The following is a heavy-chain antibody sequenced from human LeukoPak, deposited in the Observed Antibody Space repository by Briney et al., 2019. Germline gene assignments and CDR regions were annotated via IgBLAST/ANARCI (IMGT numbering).Heavy chain of an antibody. J-gene: IGHJ4*02. D-gene: IGHD2-21*02. CDR2: IYSDDRA. CDR1: GFTVSRNV. Sequence: GGSLRLSCVASGFTVSRNVVSWVRQAPGKGLEWVSLIYSDDRAFYADSVKGRFTISRDNSKNSLYLQMNGLRTEDTALYYCAKDTPDGGDVRLNYWGQGTLVTVSS. CDR3: AKDTPDGGDVRLNY. V-gene: IGHV3-53*05.